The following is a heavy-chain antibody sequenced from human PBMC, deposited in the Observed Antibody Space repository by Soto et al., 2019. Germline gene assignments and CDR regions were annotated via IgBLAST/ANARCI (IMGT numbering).Heavy chain of an antibody. CDR2: MNPNSGNT. CDR1: GYTFTSYD. Sequence: ASVKVSCKASGYTFTSYDINWVRQATGQGLEWMGWMNPNSGNTGYAQKFQGRVTMTRNTSISTAYMELSSLRSEDTAVYYCYSSGLDRLFWSGYDAFDIWGQGTMVTVSS. V-gene: IGHV1-8*01. CDR3: YSSGLDRLFWSGYDAFDI. D-gene: IGHD3-3*01. J-gene: IGHJ3*02.